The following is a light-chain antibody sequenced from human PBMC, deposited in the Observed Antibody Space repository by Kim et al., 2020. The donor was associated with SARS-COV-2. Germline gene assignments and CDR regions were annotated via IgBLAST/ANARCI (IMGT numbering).Light chain of an antibody. CDR2: GKN. V-gene: IGLV3-19*01. CDR3: NSRDSSGNHAVV. Sequence: SSELTQDPAVSVALGQTVRITCQGDSLRSYYASCYQQKPGQAPVLVIYGKNNRPSGIPDRFSGSSSGNTASLTITGAQAEDEADYYCNSRDSSGNHAVVF. J-gene: IGLJ2*01. CDR1: SLRSYY.